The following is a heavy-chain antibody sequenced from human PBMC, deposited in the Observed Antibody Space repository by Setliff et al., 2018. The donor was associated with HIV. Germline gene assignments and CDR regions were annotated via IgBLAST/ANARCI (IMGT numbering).Heavy chain of an antibody. D-gene: IGHD6-13*01. CDR2: IYHSGST. V-gene: IGHV4-38-2*02. CDR1: GGFISSYY. Sequence: SETLSLTCTVSGGFISSYYWGWIRQPPGKGLEWIGSIYHSGSTYYNPSLKSRVTISVDTSKNQFSLKLSSVTAADTAVYYCARGRSRWTYYNYYYMDVWGKGTTVTVSS. J-gene: IGHJ6*03. CDR3: ARGRSRWTYYNYYYMDV.